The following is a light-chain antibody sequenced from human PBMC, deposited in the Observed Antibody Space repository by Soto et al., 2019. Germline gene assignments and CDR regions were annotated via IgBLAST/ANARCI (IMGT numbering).Light chain of an antibody. CDR3: QHYNSYSEA. V-gene: IGKV1-5*01. Sequence: DIQMTHSPSTLSGSVGDRVTITCRASQTISSWLAWYQQKPGKAPKLLIYDASSLESGVPSRFSGSGSGTEFTLTISSLQPDDFATYYCQHYNSYSEAFGQGTKVDI. CDR2: DAS. J-gene: IGKJ1*01. CDR1: QTISSW.